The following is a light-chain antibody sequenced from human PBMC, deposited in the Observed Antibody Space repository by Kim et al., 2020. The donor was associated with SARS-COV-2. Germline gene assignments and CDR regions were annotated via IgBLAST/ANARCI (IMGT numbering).Light chain of an antibody. CDR3: AAWDDSLNGRV. Sequence: GRRVTISCSGSRSKVGSNTVNWYQQRPGTAPRLLIYGHNQRPSEVPDRFSGSKSGTSASLAISGLQSEDEADYYCAAWDDSLNGRVFGGGTQLTVL. V-gene: IGLV1-44*01. CDR2: GHN. J-gene: IGLJ3*02. CDR1: RSKVGSNT.